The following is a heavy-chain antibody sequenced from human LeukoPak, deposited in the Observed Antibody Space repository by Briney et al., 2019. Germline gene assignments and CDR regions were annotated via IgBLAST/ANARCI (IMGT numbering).Heavy chain of an antibody. D-gene: IGHD3-10*01. J-gene: IGHJ4*02. CDR1: GFTFSSYG. CDR3: AKEGTGGTYYYGSEPYYFDY. CDR2: IRYDGSNK. Sequence: PGGSLRLSCAASGFTFSSYGMHWVRQAPGKGLEWVAFIRYDGSNKYYADSVKGRFSISRDNSKNTLYLQMNSLRAEDTAVYYCAKEGTGGTYYYGSEPYYFDYWGQGTLVTVSS. V-gene: IGHV3-30*02.